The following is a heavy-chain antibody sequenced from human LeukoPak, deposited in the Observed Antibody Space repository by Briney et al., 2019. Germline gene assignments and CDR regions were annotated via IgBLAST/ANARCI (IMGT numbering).Heavy chain of an antibody. D-gene: IGHD3-22*01. CDR1: GFTFSTYA. Sequence: TGGSLRLSCAASGFTFSTYAMHWVRQAPGKGLEWVTVISSNGNDKYYADSVKGRFTISRDNSKNTLYLQMNSLRAEDMAVYHCAKVEYYDSSGYLDYWGQGTLVTVSS. CDR2: ISSNGNDK. V-gene: IGHV3-30-3*01. J-gene: IGHJ4*02. CDR3: AKVEYYDSSGYLDY.